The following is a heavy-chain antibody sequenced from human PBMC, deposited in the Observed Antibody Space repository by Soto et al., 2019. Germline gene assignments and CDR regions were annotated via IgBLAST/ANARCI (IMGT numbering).Heavy chain of an antibody. Sequence: QVQLVQSGAEVKKPGSSVKVSCKASGGTFSSYAISWVRQAPGQGLEWMGGIIPIFGTANYAQKFQGRVTITADESTSTAYMELSTLSSEDTALYYSATAVLRFQKVYYGMDVWGQGPPVTFSS. CDR1: GGTFSSYA. CDR2: IIPIFGTA. D-gene: IGHD3-3*01. CDR3: ATAVLRFQKVYYGMDV. J-gene: IGHJ6*02. V-gene: IGHV1-69*01.